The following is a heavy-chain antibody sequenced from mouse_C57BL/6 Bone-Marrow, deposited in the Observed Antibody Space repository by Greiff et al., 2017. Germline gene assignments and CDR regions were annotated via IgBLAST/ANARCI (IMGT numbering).Heavy chain of an antibody. D-gene: IGHD1-1*01. J-gene: IGHJ3*01. CDR3: ASSQKPSWYYYGSSYTCFAY. V-gene: IGHV3-1*01. CDR1: GYSITSGYD. Sequence: EVHLVESGPGMVKPSQSLSLTCTVTGYSITSGYDWHWIRHFPGNKLEWMGYISYSGSTNYNPSLKSRISITHDTSKNHFFLKLNYVTTEDTATYYCASSQKPSWYYYGSSYTCFAYWGQGTLVTVSA. CDR2: ISYSGST.